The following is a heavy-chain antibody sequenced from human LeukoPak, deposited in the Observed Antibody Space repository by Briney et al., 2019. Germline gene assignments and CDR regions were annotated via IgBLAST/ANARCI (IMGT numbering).Heavy chain of an antibody. CDR2: IYYSGRT. CDR3: VRDSRILSAFDI. D-gene: IGHD2-15*01. V-gene: IGHV4-31*03. J-gene: IGHJ3*02. Sequence: PSETLSLTCTVSGGSITNDAYLWNWIRQQPGKGLEWTGYIYYSGRTFYNPSLKSRITISVDTSKDHFSLRLNSVTAADTAVYYCVRDSRILSAFDIWGQGTTVTVSS. CDR1: GGSITNDAYL.